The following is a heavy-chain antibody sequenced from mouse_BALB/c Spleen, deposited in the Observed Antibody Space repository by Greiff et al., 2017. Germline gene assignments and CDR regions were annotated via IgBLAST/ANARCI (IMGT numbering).Heavy chain of an antibody. Sequence: EVQGVESGGGLVQPGGSRKLSCAASGFTFSSFGMHWVRQAPEKGLEWVAYISSGSSTIYYADTVKGRFTISRDNPKNTLFLQMTSLRSEDTAMYYCARGDPVSGFAYWGQGTLGTVSA. CDR3: ARGDPVSGFAY. CDR1: GFTFSSFG. V-gene: IGHV5-17*02. CDR2: ISSGSSTI. D-gene: IGHD6-2*01. J-gene: IGHJ3*01.